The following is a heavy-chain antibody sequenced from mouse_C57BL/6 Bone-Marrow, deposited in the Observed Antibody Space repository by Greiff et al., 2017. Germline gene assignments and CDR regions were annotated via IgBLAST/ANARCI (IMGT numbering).Heavy chain of an antibody. CDR3: ARVITP. J-gene: IGHJ4*01. D-gene: IGHD1-1*01. CDR2: ILPGTGRN. Sequence: VQLQQSGAELMKPGASVKFSCKATGYTFTGYWIEWVKQRPGHGLEWIGEILPGTGRNNYNEKFTGKATFTADPSYTPAYLQLRSLPPAASANYYCARVITPWGQGTSVTVSS. V-gene: IGHV1-9*01. CDR1: GYTFTGYW.